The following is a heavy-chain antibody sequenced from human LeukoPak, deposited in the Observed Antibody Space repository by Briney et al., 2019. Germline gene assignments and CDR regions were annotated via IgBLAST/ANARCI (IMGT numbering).Heavy chain of an antibody. CDR3: AAADLHAFDI. CDR1: GGSISGYY. V-gene: IGHV4-34*01. Sequence: SETLSLTCTVSGGSISGYYWSRIRQPPGKGLEWIGEINHSGSTNYNPSLKSRVTISVDTSKNQFSLKLSSVTAADTAVYYCAAADLHAFDIWGQGTMVTVSS. CDR2: INHSGST. J-gene: IGHJ3*02. D-gene: IGHD6-13*01.